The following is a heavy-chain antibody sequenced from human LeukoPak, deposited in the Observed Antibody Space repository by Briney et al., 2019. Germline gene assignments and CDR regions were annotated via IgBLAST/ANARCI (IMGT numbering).Heavy chain of an antibody. V-gene: IGHV3-21*01. J-gene: IGHJ4*02. CDR1: KFILTIYT. CDR3: VKSSCSYEQVGY. D-gene: IGHD6-13*01. CDR2: ISSSSNYI. Sequence: PGGSRRPSSPVVKFILTIYTANCDRQAPGKGLEWVSSISSSSNYIYYADTVKGRFTMSRDNAKNSLYLQMNSLRAEDTAVYYCVKSSCSYEQVGYWGQGTLVTVSS.